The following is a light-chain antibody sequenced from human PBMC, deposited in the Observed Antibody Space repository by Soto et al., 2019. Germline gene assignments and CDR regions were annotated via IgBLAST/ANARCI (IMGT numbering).Light chain of an antibody. Sequence: DIVMAQTPLSLSVTPGQPASISCKSSQSLLHSDGKTYLYWYQQKPGQPPKALIYWASTRESGVPDRFSGSGSGTEFTLTISSLQSEDFAVYYCQQYDNWPPITFGQGTRLEIK. CDR2: WAS. V-gene: IGKV2D-29*01. CDR3: QQYDNWPPIT. J-gene: IGKJ5*01. CDR1: QSLLHSDGKTY.